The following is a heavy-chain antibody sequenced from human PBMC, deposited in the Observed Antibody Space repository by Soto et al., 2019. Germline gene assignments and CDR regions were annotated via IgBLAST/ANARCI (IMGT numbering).Heavy chain of an antibody. CDR2: IYHSGST. D-gene: IGHD3-10*01. Sequence: QLRLQESGSGLVKPSQTLSLTCVVSGGSISGGGYFWGWIRQPPGKGLEWIGYIYHSGSTYYNPSLKSRVTISVDRSKNQFSLKLSSVTAADTAVYYCARGLGPWGQGTLVTVSS. CDR3: ARGLGP. V-gene: IGHV4-30-2*01. J-gene: IGHJ5*02. CDR1: GGSISGGGYF.